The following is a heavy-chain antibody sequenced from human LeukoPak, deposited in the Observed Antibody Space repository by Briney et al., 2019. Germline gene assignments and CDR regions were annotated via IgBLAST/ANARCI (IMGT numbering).Heavy chain of an antibody. D-gene: IGHD6-19*01. CDR3: AKASRQGAVASPLDY. Sequence: GGSLRLSCAASGFAVSTNYVSWVRQAPGKGLEWVSVIYRSGSTYYADSVKGRFTISRDNSKDTVFLQMNSLRAEDTAVYYCAKASRQGAVASPLDYWGQGTLVTVSS. V-gene: IGHV3-53*01. J-gene: IGHJ4*02. CDR1: GFAVSTNY. CDR2: IYRSGST.